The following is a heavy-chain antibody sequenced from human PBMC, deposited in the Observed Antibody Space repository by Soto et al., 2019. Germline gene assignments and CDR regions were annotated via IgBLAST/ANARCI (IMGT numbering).Heavy chain of an antibody. Sequence: QVQLVQSGAEVKKPGASVKVSCKTSGYPFTGYGINWVRQAPGHGLEWVWWISVFNGNTKYGQNIQDRVIMTTDTSTSTAYMELRSLRSDDTAVYFCGRDGSGGIIDSWGQGTMLIVSS. CDR3: GRDGSGGIIDS. D-gene: IGHD1-26*01. CDR1: GYPFTGYG. J-gene: IGHJ4*03. CDR2: ISVFNGNT. V-gene: IGHV1-18*01.